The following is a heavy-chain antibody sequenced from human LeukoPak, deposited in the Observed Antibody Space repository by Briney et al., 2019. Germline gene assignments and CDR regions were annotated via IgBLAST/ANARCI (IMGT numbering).Heavy chain of an antibody. J-gene: IGHJ6*02. CDR3: ARRGELTEYYYYGMDV. V-gene: IGHV4-39*01. CDR1: GGSISSSSYY. D-gene: IGHD3-9*01. Sequence: SETLSLTCTVSGGSISSSSYYWGWIRQPPGQGLEWIGSIYYSGSTYYNPSLKSRVTISVDTSKNQFSLKLSSVTAADTAVYYCARRGELTEYYYYGMDVWGQGTTVTVSS. CDR2: IYYSGST.